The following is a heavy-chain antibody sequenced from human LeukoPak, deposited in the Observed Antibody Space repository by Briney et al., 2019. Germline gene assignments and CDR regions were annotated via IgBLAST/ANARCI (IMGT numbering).Heavy chain of an antibody. J-gene: IGHJ4*02. Sequence: GGSLRLSCAASGFTVSSNYMSWVRQAPGKGLEWVSYISGSSSSKYYADSVKGRFIISRDNAKNSLYLQMHSLRAEDTAVYYCACGNAEWAIASHYWGQGTPVTVSS. CDR1: GFTVSSNY. CDR3: ACGNAEWAIASHY. D-gene: IGHD6-13*01. CDR2: ISGSSSSK. V-gene: IGHV3-48*01.